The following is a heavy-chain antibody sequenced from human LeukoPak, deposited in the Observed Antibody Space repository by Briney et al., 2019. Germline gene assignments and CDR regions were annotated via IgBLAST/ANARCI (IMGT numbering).Heavy chain of an antibody. Sequence: ASVKVSCKASGYTFTGYYMHWVRQAPGQGLEWMGWISAYNGNTNYAQKLQGRVTMTTDTSTSTAYMELRSLRSDDTAVYYCAREGYSSGWYSVDYYYYYGMDVWGQGTTVTVSS. CDR1: GYTFTGYY. CDR2: ISAYNGNT. CDR3: AREGYSSGWYSVDYYYYYGMDV. V-gene: IGHV1-18*01. D-gene: IGHD6-19*01. J-gene: IGHJ6*02.